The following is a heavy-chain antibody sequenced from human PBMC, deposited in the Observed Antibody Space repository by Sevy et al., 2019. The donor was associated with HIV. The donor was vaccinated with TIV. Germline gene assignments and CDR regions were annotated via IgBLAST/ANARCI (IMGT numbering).Heavy chain of an antibody. D-gene: IGHD3-10*02. Sequence: SETLSLTCAVSGGSFSGFSWNWIRQPPGKGLEWIGEINHYSPSIKSRVTISLDTSKNQFSLKLNSVTAADTAVYYCARGGEGVVPSVILGLGSWAKYWSFDLWGRGTLVTVSS. CDR1: GGSFSGFS. J-gene: IGHJ2*01. CDR3: ARGGEGVVPSVILGLGSWAKYWSFDL. CDR2: INH. V-gene: IGHV4-34*01.